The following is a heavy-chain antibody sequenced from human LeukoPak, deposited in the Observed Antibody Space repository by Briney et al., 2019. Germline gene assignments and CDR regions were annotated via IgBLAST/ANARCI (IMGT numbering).Heavy chain of an antibody. CDR1: GFTFSDYY. CDR2: ISWNSGSI. Sequence: PGGSLRLSCAASGFTFSDYYMHWVRQAPGKGLEWVSGISWNSGSIGYADSVKGRFTISRDNAKNSLYLQMNSLRAEDTAVYYCAREYSSGWYPTFDYWGQGTLVTVSS. D-gene: IGHD6-19*01. V-gene: IGHV3-9*01. J-gene: IGHJ4*02. CDR3: AREYSSGWYPTFDY.